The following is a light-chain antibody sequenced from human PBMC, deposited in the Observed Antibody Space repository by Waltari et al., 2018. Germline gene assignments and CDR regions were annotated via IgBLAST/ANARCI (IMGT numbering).Light chain of an antibody. J-gene: IGLJ1*01. V-gene: IGLV2-18*01. CDR1: SSDVGSYNR. CDR3: SLYTTSSTYV. CDR2: EVR. Sequence: QSALTQPPSVSGSPGQSLTISCTGTSSDVGSYNRVPWYQQPPGTAPKLIIYEVRNRPSGVPDRFSGSKSGNTASLTISGLQAEDEADYYCSLYTTSSTYVFGTGTKVTVL.